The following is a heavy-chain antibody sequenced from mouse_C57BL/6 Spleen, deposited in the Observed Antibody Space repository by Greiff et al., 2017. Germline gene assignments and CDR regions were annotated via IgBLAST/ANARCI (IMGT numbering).Heavy chain of an antibody. CDR1: GYTFTSYW. V-gene: IGHV1-52*01. CDR2: IDPSDSET. D-gene: IGHD1-1*01. Sequence: QVQLQQPGAELVRPGSSVKLSCKASGYTFTSYWMHWVKQRPIQGLEWIGNIDPSDSETHYNQKFKDKATLTVDKSSSTAYMQLSSLPSEDSAVYYCARSLITTVAHFDYWGQGTTLTVSS. CDR3: ARSLITTVAHFDY. J-gene: IGHJ2*01.